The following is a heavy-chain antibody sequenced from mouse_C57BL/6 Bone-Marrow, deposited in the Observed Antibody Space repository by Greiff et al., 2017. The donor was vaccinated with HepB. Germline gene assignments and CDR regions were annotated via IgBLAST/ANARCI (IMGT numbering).Heavy chain of an antibody. D-gene: IGHD2-10*02. V-gene: IGHV1-59*01. CDR2: IDPSDSYT. CDR1: GYTFTSYW. J-gene: IGHJ3*01. CDR3: ARSGSIFAY. Sequence: QVQLQHPGAELVRPGTSVKLSCKASGYTFTSYWMHWVKQRPGQGLEWIGVIDPSDSYTNYNQKFKGKATLTVDTSSSTAYMQLSSLTSEDSAVYYCARSGSIFAYWGQGTLVTVSA.